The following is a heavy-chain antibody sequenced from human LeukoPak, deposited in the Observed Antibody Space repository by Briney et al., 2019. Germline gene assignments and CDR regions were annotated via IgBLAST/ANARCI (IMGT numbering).Heavy chain of an antibody. CDR3: ARDLGPLATTLVTPTFDY. D-gene: IGHD4-23*01. CDR2: ISFSGDNS. Sequence: GGSLRLSCAASGFNFRDAAMTWVRQAPGKGLEWVSLISFSGDNSYYADSVKGRFTVSRDNSKNTLYLQMNSLRAEDTAVYYCARDLGPLATTLVTPTFDYWGQGTLVTVSS. CDR1: GFNFRDAA. V-gene: IGHV3-23*01. J-gene: IGHJ4*02.